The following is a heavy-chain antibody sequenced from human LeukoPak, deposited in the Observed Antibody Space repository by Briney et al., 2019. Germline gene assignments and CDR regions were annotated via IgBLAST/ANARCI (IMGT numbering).Heavy chain of an antibody. CDR2: IYYSGST. D-gene: IGHD3-16*01. Sequence: SETLSLTCTVSGGSISSSSYYWGWIRQPPGKGLEWIGSIYYSGSTYYNPSLKSRVTISVDTSKNQFSLKLSSVTAADTAVYYCARGGGKRPYDYWGQGTLVTVSS. CDR1: GGSISSSSYY. J-gene: IGHJ4*02. V-gene: IGHV4-39*07. CDR3: ARGGGKRPYDY.